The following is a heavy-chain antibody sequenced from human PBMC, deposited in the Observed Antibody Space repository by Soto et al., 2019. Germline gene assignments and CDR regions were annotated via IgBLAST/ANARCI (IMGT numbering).Heavy chain of an antibody. J-gene: IGHJ4*02. CDR3: ARDVLGPFDY. CDR1: GFTFSSYW. V-gene: IGHV3-7*01. CDR2: IKQDGSEK. D-gene: IGHD2-8*02. Sequence: GGSLRLSCAVSGFTFSSYWMTWVRQAPGKGLEWVANIKQDGSEKYYVDSVKGRFTISRDNAKNSLYLQMNSLRAEDTAVDDCARDVLGPFDYWGQGTLVPVSS.